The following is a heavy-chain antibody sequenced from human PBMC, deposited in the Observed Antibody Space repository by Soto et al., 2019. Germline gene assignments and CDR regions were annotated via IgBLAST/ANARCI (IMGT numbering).Heavy chain of an antibody. CDR3: ARDLGSTNYYSAY. CDR2: IWFDGSKT. V-gene: IGHV3-33*01. Sequence: QVQLVESGGGVVQPGRSLRLSCAASGFTFSTSGFHWVRQAPGKGLEWVAVIWFDGSKTYYVDSVKGRFTISRDNSTNTLSLQMSSLTAEDTAVYYCARDLGSTNYYSAYWGQGTLVIVSS. D-gene: IGHD5-12*01. CDR1: GFTFSTSG. J-gene: IGHJ4*02.